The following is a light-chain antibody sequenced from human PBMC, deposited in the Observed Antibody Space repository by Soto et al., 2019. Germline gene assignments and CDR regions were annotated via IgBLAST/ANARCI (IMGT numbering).Light chain of an antibody. CDR2: EVS. V-gene: IGLV2-8*01. J-gene: IGLJ3*02. Sequence: QSVLTQPPSASGSPGQSVTISCTGTSRDVADYNYVSWYQQYPGKAPKLMIYEVSKRPSGVPDRFSGSKSGNTASLTVSGLQAEDEADYYCSSYAGSNNRVFGGGTQLTVL. CDR1: SRDVADYNY. CDR3: SSYAGSNNRV.